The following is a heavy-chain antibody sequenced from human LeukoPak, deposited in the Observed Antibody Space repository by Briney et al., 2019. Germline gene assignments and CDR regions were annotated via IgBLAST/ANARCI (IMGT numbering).Heavy chain of an antibody. CDR2: ISGGGGA. J-gene: IGHJ4*02. CDR3: AKDLSSSWQKDY. CDR1: GFTFSGYA. V-gene: IGHV3-23*01. Sequence: VGSQRLSCAASGFTFSGYAMSWIRQAPGKGLEWVSHISGGGGAYYADSVKGRFTISRDNSKNTLYLQMNSLTAEDTAVYYCAKDLSSSWQKDYWGQGTLVSVSS. D-gene: IGHD6-13*01.